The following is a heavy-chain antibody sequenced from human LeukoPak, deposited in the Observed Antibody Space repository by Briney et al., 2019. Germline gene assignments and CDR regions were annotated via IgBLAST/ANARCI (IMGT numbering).Heavy chain of an antibody. CDR3: ARQSSSGIADYFDY. Sequence: PSETLSLTCTVSGGSISSSSYYWGWIRQPPGRGLEWIGRIYYSGSTYYNPSLKSRVTISVDTSKNPFSLKLSSVTAADTAVYYCARQSSSGIADYFDYWGQGTLVTVSS. D-gene: IGHD6-6*01. J-gene: IGHJ4*02. CDR2: IYYSGST. CDR1: GGSISSSSYY. V-gene: IGHV4-39*01.